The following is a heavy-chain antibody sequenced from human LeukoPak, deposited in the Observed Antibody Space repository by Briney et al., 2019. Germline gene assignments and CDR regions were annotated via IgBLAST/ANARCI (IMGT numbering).Heavy chain of an antibody. D-gene: IGHD6-19*01. CDR2: INHSGST. Sequence: PETLSLTCAVYGGSFSGYYWSWIRQPPGKGLEWIGEINHSGSTNYNPSLKSRVTISVDTSKNQFSLKLSSVTAADTAVYYCARVRPYSSGWGPPNWFDPWGQGTLVTVSS. CDR3: ARVRPYSSGWGPPNWFDP. V-gene: IGHV4-34*01. J-gene: IGHJ5*02. CDR1: GGSFSGYY.